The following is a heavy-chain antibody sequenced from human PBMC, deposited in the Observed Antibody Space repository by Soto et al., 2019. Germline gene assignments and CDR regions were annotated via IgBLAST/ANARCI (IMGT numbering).Heavy chain of an antibody. V-gene: IGHV3-66*01. D-gene: IGHD3-10*01. CDR3: ARVIYGSFDY. J-gene: IGHJ4*02. Sequence: GGSLRLSCAASGFTVSNNFMSWVRQAPGKGLEWVSVTYPGGTTYYADSVKGRFAISRDNSKNTLYLQMNSLRAEDTAAYYCARVIYGSFDYWGQGTLVTVSS. CDR1: GFTVSNNF. CDR2: TYPGGTT.